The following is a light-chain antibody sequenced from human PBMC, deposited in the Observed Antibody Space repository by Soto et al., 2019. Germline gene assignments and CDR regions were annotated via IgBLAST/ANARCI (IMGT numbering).Light chain of an antibody. CDR2: DVS. Sequence: QSAMTQPASVSGSPGQSITISCTGTSSDVVGYNYVSWYQQHPGKAPKLMIYDVSNRPSGVSNRFSGSKSGNTASLTISGLQAEDEADYYCSSYTTSTTLVFGGATKLTVL. CDR1: SSDVVGYNY. J-gene: IGLJ3*02. V-gene: IGLV2-14*03. CDR3: SSYTTSTTLV.